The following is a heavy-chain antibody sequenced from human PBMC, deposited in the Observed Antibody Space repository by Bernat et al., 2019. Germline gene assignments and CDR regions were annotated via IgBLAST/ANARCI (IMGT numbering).Heavy chain of an antibody. Sequence: QLQLQESGPGLVKPSETLSLTCTVSGGSISSSSYYWDWIRQPPGKGLEWIGSIYYSGSTYYNPSLKSRVTISVDTSKNQFSLKLSSVTAADTAVYYCARLRIAAAGHFDYWGQGTLVTVSS. CDR2: IYYSGST. CDR3: ARLRIAAAGHFDY. J-gene: IGHJ4*02. D-gene: IGHD6-13*01. CDR1: GGSISSSSYY. V-gene: IGHV4-39*01.